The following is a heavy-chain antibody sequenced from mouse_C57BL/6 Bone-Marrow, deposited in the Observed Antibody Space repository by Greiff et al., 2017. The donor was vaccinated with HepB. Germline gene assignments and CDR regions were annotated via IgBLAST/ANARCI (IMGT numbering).Heavy chain of an antibody. D-gene: IGHD1-2*01. CDR3: ARPGWGFDY. J-gene: IGHJ2*01. CDR2: INPSTGGT. CDR1: GYSFTGYY. Sequence: EVQLVESGPELVKPGASVKISCKASGYSFTGYYMNWVKQSPEKSLEWIGEINPSTGGTTYNQKFKAKATLTVDKSSSTAYMQLKSLTSEDSAVYYCARPGWGFDYWGQGTTLTVSS. V-gene: IGHV1-42*01.